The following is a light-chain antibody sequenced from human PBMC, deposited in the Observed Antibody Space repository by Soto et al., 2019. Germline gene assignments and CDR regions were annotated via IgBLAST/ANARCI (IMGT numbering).Light chain of an antibody. CDR2: GTS. J-gene: IGKJ1*01. CDR1: QSVSIN. V-gene: IGKV3-15*01. Sequence: ETVMTQSPATLSVSPGERVSLSCRASQSVSINLAWYRQKPGQAPSLLIYGTSTRATGIPARFSASGSGTEFTLTLDSLQSEDFAIYYCQQYKNWPWTFGQGTKVEIK. CDR3: QQYKNWPWT.